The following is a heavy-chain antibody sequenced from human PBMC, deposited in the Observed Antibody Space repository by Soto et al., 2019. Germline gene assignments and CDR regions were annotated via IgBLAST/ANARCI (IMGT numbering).Heavy chain of an antibody. CDR2: IYPGDSDT. Sequence: PGESLKISCKGSGYSFTSYWISWVRQMPGKGLEWMGIIYPGDSDTRYSPSFQGQVTISADKSISTAYLQWSSLKASDTAMYYCARHSITMVRGVIGTYFDYWGQGTLVTVSS. J-gene: IGHJ4*02. CDR3: ARHSITMVRGVIGTYFDY. D-gene: IGHD3-10*01. V-gene: IGHV5-51*01. CDR1: GYSFTSYW.